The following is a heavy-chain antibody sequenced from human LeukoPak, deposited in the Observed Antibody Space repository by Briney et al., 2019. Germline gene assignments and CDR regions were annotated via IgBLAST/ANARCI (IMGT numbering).Heavy chain of an antibody. V-gene: IGHV3-21*01. CDR2: ISGSSSYI. CDR3: ARGIVATIGGDY. J-gene: IGHJ4*02. Sequence: GGSLRLSCAASVFTFSSYSMNWVRQAPGKGLEWVSSISGSSSYIYYADSVKGRFTISRDNAKNSLYLQMNSVRAEDTAVYYCARGIVATIGGDYWGQGTLVTVSS. D-gene: IGHD5-12*01. CDR1: VFTFSSYS.